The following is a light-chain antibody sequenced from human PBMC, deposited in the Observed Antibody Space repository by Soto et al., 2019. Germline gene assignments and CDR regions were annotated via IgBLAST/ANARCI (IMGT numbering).Light chain of an antibody. J-gene: IGLJ2*01. Sequence: SALTQPPSASGSLGQSVTISCTGTSSDVGGYNFVSWYQQHPGKAPKLMIYEVSKRPSGVPDRFSGSKSGNTASLTVSGLQAEDEADYYCSSYAGSNNVVFGGGTKLTVL. CDR3: SSYAGSNNVV. CDR2: EVS. CDR1: SSDVGGYNF. V-gene: IGLV2-8*01.